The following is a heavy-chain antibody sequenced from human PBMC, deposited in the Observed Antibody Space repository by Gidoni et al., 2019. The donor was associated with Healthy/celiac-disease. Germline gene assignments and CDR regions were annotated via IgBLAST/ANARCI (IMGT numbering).Heavy chain of an antibody. CDR2: IKQDGREK. Sequence: EVQLVESGGGLVQPGGSLRLSCAASGFTFSSYWMSWVRQAPGKGLEWVANIKQDGREKYYVDSVKGRFTISRDNAKNSLYLQMNSLRAEDTAVYYCARGGGVTTGSPAFDIWGQGTMVTVSS. V-gene: IGHV3-7*01. D-gene: IGHD4-17*01. J-gene: IGHJ3*02. CDR3: ARGGGVTTGSPAFDI. CDR1: GFTFSSYW.